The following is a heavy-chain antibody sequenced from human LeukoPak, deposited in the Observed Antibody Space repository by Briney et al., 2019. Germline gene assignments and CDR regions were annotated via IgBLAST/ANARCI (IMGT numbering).Heavy chain of an antibody. Sequence: ASVKVSCKASGYTFTSYGISWVRQAPGQGLEWMGWISAYNGNTNYAQKLQGRVTMTTDTSTSTAYMELRSLGSDDTAVYYCARDSSSWPTNWFDPWGQGTLVPVSS. J-gene: IGHJ5*02. CDR2: ISAYNGNT. CDR3: ARDSSSWPTNWFDP. CDR1: GYTFTSYG. D-gene: IGHD6-13*01. V-gene: IGHV1-18*01.